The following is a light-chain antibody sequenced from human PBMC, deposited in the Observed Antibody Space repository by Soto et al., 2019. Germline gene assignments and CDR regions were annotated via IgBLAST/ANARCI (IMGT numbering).Light chain of an antibody. J-gene: IGKJ3*01. Sequence: IQLTQSPSSLSASVGDRVTNTCRASQGIINYLAWYQQKPGKAPKLLIYGASTLQSGVPSRFGGSGSGTDFTLTVSSLHPEDFATDYCQQLFMYPPTFGPGTKVDIK. V-gene: IGKV1-9*01. CDR3: QQLFMYPPT. CDR1: QGIINY. CDR2: GAS.